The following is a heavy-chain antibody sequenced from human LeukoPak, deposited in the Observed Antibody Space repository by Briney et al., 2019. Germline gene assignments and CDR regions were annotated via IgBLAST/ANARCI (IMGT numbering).Heavy chain of an antibody. Sequence: PGGSLRLSCAASGFTFSIYGMSWVRQAPGKGLEWIGEINHSGSTNYNPSLKSRVTISVDTSKNQFSLKLSSVTAADTAVYYCARDSKVRGVVDYWGQGTLVTVSS. CDR3: ARDSKVRGVVDY. CDR2: INHSGST. CDR1: GFTFSIYG. D-gene: IGHD3-10*01. J-gene: IGHJ4*02. V-gene: IGHV4-34*01.